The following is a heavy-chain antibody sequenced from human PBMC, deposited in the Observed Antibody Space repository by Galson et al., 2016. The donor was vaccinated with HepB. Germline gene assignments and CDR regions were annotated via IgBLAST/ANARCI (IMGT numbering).Heavy chain of an antibody. J-gene: IGHJ5*02. CDR2: ISYDGSDK. V-gene: IGHV3-30*18. D-gene: IGHD6-13*01. CDR1: GFTFSDYG. Sequence: SLRLSCAVSGFTFSDYGMHWVRQAPGKGLEWVAVISYDGSDKFYVDSVKGRFTISRDDSKNTLYLQMNSLRPEDTAAYYCAKGGGSSGWYRESWGQGTLVTVSS. CDR3: AKGGGSSGWYRES.